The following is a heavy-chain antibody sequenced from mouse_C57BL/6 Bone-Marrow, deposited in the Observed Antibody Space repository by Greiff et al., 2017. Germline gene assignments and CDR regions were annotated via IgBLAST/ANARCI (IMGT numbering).Heavy chain of an antibody. J-gene: IGHJ2*01. CDR1: GYSFTGYY. CDR3: ARNTTVVARGYFDY. CDR2: IHPSTGGT. V-gene: IGHV1-42*01. D-gene: IGHD1-1*01. Sequence: EVQLQQSGPELVKPGASVKISCKASGYSFTGYYMNWVKQSPEKSLEWIGEIHPSTGGTTYNQKFKAKATLTVDKSSSTAYMQLKSLTSEDSAVYYCARNTTVVARGYFDYWGQGTTLTVAA.